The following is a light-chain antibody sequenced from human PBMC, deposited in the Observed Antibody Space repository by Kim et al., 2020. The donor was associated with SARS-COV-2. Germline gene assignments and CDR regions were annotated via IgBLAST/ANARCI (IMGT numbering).Light chain of an antibody. CDR3: NSRDSNDYVV. J-gene: IGLJ2*01. V-gene: IGLV3-19*01. Sequence: SSELTQDPAVSVALGQTVRITCQGDSLRSYYATWYQQKPGQAPKVVIYGKDNRPSGVPDRFSGSSSGNTDYLTITGTQAGDEADYYCNSRDSNDYVVFGG. CDR1: SLRSYY. CDR2: GKD.